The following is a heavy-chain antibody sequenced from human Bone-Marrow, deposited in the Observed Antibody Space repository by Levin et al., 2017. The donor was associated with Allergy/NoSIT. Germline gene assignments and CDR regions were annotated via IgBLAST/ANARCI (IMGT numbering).Heavy chain of an antibody. J-gene: IGHJ4*02. CDR1: GFTVSNNQ. V-gene: IGHV3-66*01. Sequence: GGSLRLSCAASGFTVSNNQMNWLRQAPGRKLEWVSLIYSGGATYYADSVKGRFTISRDQSKNTFYLQMNSLRAEDTAVYYCARSFDYNFAGGQGTLVTVSS. D-gene: IGHD3-9*01. CDR2: IYSGGAT. CDR3: ARSFDYNFA.